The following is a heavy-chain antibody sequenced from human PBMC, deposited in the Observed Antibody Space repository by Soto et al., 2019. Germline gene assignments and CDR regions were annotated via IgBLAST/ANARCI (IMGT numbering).Heavy chain of an antibody. CDR2: IYYIGVT. V-gene: IGHV4-61*01. J-gene: IGHJ4*02. Sequence: QVQLQESGPGLVNPSETLSPPCTVSGDSFSSGSSYWSWILQPPGKTLESIGYIYYIGVTNYNLAFHSRTTTSVDTSKNQFSLKLSSVTAADTAVYFCARAEYSTSCVDYWGQGTLVTVSS. CDR1: GDSFSSGSSY. CDR3: ARAEYSTSCVDY. D-gene: IGHD6-6*01.